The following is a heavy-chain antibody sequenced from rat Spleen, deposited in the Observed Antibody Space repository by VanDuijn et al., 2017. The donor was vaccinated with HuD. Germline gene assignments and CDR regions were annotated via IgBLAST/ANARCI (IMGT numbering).Heavy chain of an antibody. J-gene: IGHJ4*01. CDR1: GFSLTSYH. V-gene: IGHV2-72*01. CDR2: IWAGGGT. CDR3: ARHLREASGVMDA. D-gene: IGHD4-3*01. Sequence: QVQLKESGPGLVQPSQTLSLTCTVSGFSLTSYHVSWVRQPPGKSPVWMGTIWAGGGTNYNSAVKFRLSISRDTSKSQVLLKMNSLQPEDTGTYYCARHLREASGVMDAWGQGASVTVSS.